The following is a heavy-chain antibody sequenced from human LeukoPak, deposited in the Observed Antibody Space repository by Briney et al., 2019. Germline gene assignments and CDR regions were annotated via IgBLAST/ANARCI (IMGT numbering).Heavy chain of an antibody. CDR3: ARIHSGDDF. Sequence: GGSLRLSCAASGFTVSTNYMSWVRQAPGKGLEWVAVIYSDGKTYYADSVKGRFTISRENSKNTLWLQMNSLRAEDTAVYYCARIHSGDDFWGQGTLVTVSS. CDR1: GFTVSTNY. D-gene: IGHD5-12*01. V-gene: IGHV3-53*01. J-gene: IGHJ4*02. CDR2: IYSDGKT.